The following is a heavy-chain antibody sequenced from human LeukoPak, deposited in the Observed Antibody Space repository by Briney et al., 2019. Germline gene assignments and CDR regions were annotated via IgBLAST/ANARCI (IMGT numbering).Heavy chain of an antibody. CDR3: VRWADTPFDY. V-gene: IGHV1-8*01. Sequence: ASVKVSCKASGYSFTSHDINWVRQATGQGLEWMGWMKPNNGKTGYAQKFQGRVTMTSDTSISTAYMELSSLKSGDTAVYYCVRWADTPFDYWGQGTLVTVSS. D-gene: IGHD5-18*01. CDR1: GYSFTSHD. CDR2: MKPNNGKT. J-gene: IGHJ4*02.